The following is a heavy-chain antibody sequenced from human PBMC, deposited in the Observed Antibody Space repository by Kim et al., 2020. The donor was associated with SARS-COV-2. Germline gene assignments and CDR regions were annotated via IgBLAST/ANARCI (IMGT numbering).Heavy chain of an antibody. Sequence: GGSLRLSCVASEFTFSNYVMHWVRQAPGKGLEWVAVISYDGNKQYYADSVKGRFTISRDNSKNTLYLEMNSLTAEDTAVYYCAKDGNILTGHYDTGPLQYWGQGTLVTVSS. CDR2: ISYDGNKQ. J-gene: IGHJ4*02. CDR3: AKDGNILTGHYDTGPLQY. D-gene: IGHD3-9*01. CDR1: EFTFSNYV. V-gene: IGHV3-30*18.